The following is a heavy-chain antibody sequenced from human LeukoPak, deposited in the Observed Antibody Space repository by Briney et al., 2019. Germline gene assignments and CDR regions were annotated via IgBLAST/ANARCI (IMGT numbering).Heavy chain of an antibody. Sequence: SETLSLTCTVSGGSISSYYWGWIRQPPGKGLEWIGSIYHSGNTYYNPSLRSRITISIDTSKHQFSLNLSSVTAADTAIYFCARGLLYSGSFARNWFDSWGQGTLVTVSS. V-gene: IGHV4-59*04. CDR2: IYHSGNT. D-gene: IGHD1-26*01. CDR3: ARGLLYSGSFARNWFDS. CDR1: GGSISSYY. J-gene: IGHJ5*01.